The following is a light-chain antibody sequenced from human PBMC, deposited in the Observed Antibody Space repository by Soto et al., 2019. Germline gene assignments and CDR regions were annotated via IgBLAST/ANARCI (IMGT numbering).Light chain of an antibody. CDR3: QQYDNWPPT. Sequence: EIVMTQSPATLSVSPGERATLSCRASQNVNSNLAWYQQKPGQAPRFLIYGASTRATGIPARFSGSGSGTEFTLTINSLQSEDFVVYYCQQYDNWPPTFGQGTRLEIK. V-gene: IGKV3D-15*01. J-gene: IGKJ5*01. CDR2: GAS. CDR1: QNVNSN.